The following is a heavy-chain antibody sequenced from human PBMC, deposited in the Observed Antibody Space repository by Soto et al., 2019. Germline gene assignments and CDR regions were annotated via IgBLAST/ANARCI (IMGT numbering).Heavy chain of an antibody. CDR1: GYTFTSYD. V-gene: IGHV1-8*01. D-gene: IGHD3-3*01. CDR3: ARGVFWSGPSGY. CDR2: MNPNSGNT. J-gene: IGHJ4*02. Sequence: GASVKVSCKASGYTFTSYDINWVRQATGQGLEWMGWMNPNSGNTGYAQKFQGRVTMTRNTSISTAYTELSSLRSEDTAVYYCARGVFWSGPSGYWGQGTLVTVSS.